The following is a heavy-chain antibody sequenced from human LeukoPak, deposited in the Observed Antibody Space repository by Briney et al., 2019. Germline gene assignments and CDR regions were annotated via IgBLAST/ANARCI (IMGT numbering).Heavy chain of an antibody. D-gene: IGHD6-19*01. J-gene: IGHJ3*02. V-gene: IGHV3-30*02. CDR1: GFTFSSYG. Sequence: PGGSLRLSCAASGFTFSSYGMHWVRQAPGKGLGWVAVIRYDGSNKYYADSVKGRFTISRDNSKNTLYLQMNSLRAEDTAVYYCAKVRSSSGWFPDAFDIWGQGTMVTVSS. CDR3: AKVRSSSGWFPDAFDI. CDR2: IRYDGSNK.